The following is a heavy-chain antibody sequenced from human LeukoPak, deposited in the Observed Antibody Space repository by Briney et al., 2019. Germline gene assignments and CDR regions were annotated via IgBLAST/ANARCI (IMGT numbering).Heavy chain of an antibody. D-gene: IGHD6-13*01. CDR3: GKKKDSYSSSWCYDY. V-gene: IGHV3-23*01. CDR1: GFTFSSYA. Sequence: GGSLRLSCAASGFTFSSYAMSWVRQAPGKGLEWVSAISGSDGSTYYADSVKGRFTISRDNSKNTVFLQMNSLRAEDTAVYYCGKKKDSYSSSWCYDYWGQGTLVTVSS. J-gene: IGHJ4*02. CDR2: ISGSDGST.